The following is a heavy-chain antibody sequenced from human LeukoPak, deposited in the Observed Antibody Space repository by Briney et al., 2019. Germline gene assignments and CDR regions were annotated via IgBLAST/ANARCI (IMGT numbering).Heavy chain of an antibody. Sequence: KPSETLSLTCAVYGGSFSGYYWSWIRQPPGKGLEWIGEINHSGSTNYNPSLKSRVTISVDTSKNQFSLKLSSVTAADTAVYYCARGDIVATTNWFDPWGQGTLVTVSS. V-gene: IGHV4-34*01. CDR2: INHSGST. D-gene: IGHD5-12*01. J-gene: IGHJ5*02. CDR3: ARGDIVATTNWFDP. CDR1: GGSFSGYY.